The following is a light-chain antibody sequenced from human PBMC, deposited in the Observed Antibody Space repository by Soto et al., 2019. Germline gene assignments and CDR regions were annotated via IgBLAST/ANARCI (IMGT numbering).Light chain of an antibody. CDR2: DAS. Sequence: EIVLTQSPATLSLSPGERATLSCRASQSVSSYLAWYKQKPGQAPRLLIYDASNRATGIPARFSGSGSGTDFTLTISSLEPEDFAVYYCQQRSNWPPYTFDQGTKLEIK. J-gene: IGKJ2*01. V-gene: IGKV3-11*01. CDR3: QQRSNWPPYT. CDR1: QSVSSY.